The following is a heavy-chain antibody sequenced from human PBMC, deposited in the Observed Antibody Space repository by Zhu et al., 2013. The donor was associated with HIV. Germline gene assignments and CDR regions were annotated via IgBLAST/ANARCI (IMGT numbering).Heavy chain of an antibody. CDR3: ARVGGEYSYGPLPFDY. D-gene: IGHD5-18*01. J-gene: IGHJ4*02. CDR1: GGTFSSYA. Sequence: QVQLVLSGAEVKKPGSSVKVSCKASGGTFSSYAISWVRQAPGQGLEWMGGIIPIFGTANYAQKFQGRVTITADKSTSTAYMELSSLRSEDTAVYYCARVGGEYSYGPLPFDYWGQGTLVTVSS. CDR2: IIPIFGTA. V-gene: IGHV1-69*06.